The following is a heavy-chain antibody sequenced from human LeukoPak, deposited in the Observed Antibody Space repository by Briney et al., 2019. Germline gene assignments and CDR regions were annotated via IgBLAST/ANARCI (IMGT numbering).Heavy chain of an antibody. CDR3: AKRGVVIRVFLVGFHKEAYYFDS. V-gene: IGHV3-30*18. CDR2: MSYHEVRT. J-gene: IGHJ4*02. CDR1: GFPFSLYG. D-gene: IGHD3-10*01. Sequence: PGGSLRLSCAASGFPFSLYGMFWVRQAPGKGLEWVAYMSYHEVRTYYGDSVRGRFTISRDNSENTLSLQMDSLRAEDTAVYFCAKRGVVIRVFLVGFHKEAYYFDSWGQGALVTVSS.